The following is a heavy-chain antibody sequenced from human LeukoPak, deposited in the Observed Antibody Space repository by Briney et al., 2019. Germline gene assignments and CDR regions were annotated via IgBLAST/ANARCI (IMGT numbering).Heavy chain of an antibody. CDR3: ATVRSNYYYYYMDV. CDR2: IKQDGSEK. J-gene: IGHJ6*03. CDR1: GFTLSSYW. V-gene: IGHV3-7*01. D-gene: IGHD1-14*01. Sequence: GGSLRLSCAASGFTLSSYWMTWVRPAPGKGLEWVANIKQDGSEKYYVDSVKGRFTIPRDNAKNSLYLQMNSLRAEDTAVYYCATVRSNYYYYYMDVWGKGTTVTVSS.